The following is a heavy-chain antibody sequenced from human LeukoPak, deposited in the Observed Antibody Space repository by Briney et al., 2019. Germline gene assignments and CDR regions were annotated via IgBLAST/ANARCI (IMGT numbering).Heavy chain of an antibody. D-gene: IGHD2-2*01. Sequence: GGSLRLSCAASGFSFSSFWMSWVRQAPGKGLEWVANIKQDGSEEYYVDSVKGRFTISRDNAKNSLYLQMNSLRAEDTAVYYCASSTSCYGNGYYYYGMDVWGQGTTVTVSS. CDR3: ASSTSCYGNGYYYYGMDV. J-gene: IGHJ6*02. CDR2: IKQDGSEE. V-gene: IGHV3-7*01. CDR1: GFSFSSFW.